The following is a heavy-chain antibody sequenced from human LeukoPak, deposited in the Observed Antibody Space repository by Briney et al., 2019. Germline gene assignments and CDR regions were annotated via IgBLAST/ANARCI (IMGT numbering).Heavy chain of an antibody. CDR2: ISAYNGNT. D-gene: IGHD6-6*01. Sequence: ASVKVSCKASGYTFTSYGIGWVRQAPGQGLEWMGWISAYNGNTNYAQKLQGRVTMTTDTSTSTAYMELRSLRSDDTAVYYCARASRGSSRSNVDYWGQGTLVTVSS. J-gene: IGHJ4*02. V-gene: IGHV1-18*01. CDR3: ARASRGSSRSNVDY. CDR1: GYTFTSYG.